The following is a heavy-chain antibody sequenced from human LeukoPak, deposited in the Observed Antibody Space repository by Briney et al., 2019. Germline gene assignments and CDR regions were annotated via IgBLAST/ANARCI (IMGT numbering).Heavy chain of an antibody. Sequence: GGSLRLSCAASGFTFSGYAMSWVRQAPGKGLEWVSAISGSGGSTYYADSVKGRFTISRDNSKNTLYLQMNSLRAEDTAVYYCAKGTRPTTVTYYFDYWGQGTLVTVSS. CDR3: AKGTRPTTVTYYFDY. V-gene: IGHV3-23*01. D-gene: IGHD4-11*01. J-gene: IGHJ4*02. CDR1: GFTFSGYA. CDR2: ISGSGGST.